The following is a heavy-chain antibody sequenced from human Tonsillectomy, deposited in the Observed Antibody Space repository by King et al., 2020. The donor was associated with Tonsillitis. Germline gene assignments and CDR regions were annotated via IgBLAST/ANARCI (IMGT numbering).Heavy chain of an antibody. V-gene: IGHV3-23*01. Sequence: VQLLESGGGLVQPGGSLRLSCAASGLTFSNYAMTWVRQAPGTGLEWVSTIDHGCGTNYADSVKGRFTISRDNSKNTLYLQMNSLRVDDTAIYYCAKEWSNDKGEVFFDYWGQGTLVTVSS. CDR2: IDHGCGT. J-gene: IGHJ4*02. CDR1: GLTFSNYA. D-gene: IGHD1-1*01. CDR3: AKEWSNDKGEVFFDY.